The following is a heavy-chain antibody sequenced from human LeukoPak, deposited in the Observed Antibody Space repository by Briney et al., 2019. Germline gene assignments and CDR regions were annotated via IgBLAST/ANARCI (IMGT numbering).Heavy chain of an antibody. CDR1: GFTFSSYW. V-gene: IGHV3-7*04. D-gene: IGHD6-25*01. J-gene: IGHJ4*02. CDR3: ARVDLAAWFDY. Sequence: GGSLRLSCAASGFTFSSYWMSWVRQAPGKGLEWVANIKQDGSGKYYVDSVKGRFTISRDNAKNSLYLQMHSMRAEDTAVYYCARVDLAAWFDYWGQGTLVTVSS. CDR2: IKQDGSGK.